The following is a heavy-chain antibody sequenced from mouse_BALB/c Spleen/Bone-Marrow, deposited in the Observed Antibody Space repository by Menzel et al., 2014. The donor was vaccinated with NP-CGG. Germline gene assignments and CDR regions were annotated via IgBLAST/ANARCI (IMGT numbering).Heavy chain of an antibody. CDR3: ARGVTTGAMDY. CDR2: ISTYYGDA. J-gene: IGHJ4*01. D-gene: IGHD1-1*01. Sequence: QVQLKDSGAELVRPGVSVKVSCKGSGYTFTDYSIHWIKQSHAKSLEWIGAISTYYGDATNNQKFKGKATLTVDKSSSTAYMELARLASGDSVIYYCARGVTTGAMDYWGQGTSVTVSS. V-gene: IGHV1-67*01. CDR1: GYTFTDYS.